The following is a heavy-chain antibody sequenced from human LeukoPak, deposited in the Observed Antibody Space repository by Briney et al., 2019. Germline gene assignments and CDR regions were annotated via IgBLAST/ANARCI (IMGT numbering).Heavy chain of an antibody. V-gene: IGHV3-7*01. J-gene: IGHJ4*02. Sequence: VNPGGSLTLSCAVSGFTSSNAWMSWVRQAPGKGLEWVANIKGSDKGHVDSVKGRFSVSRDDARNSLYLQMDSLRAEDTAVYYCARDVDWNYDLWGQGTVVRVSS. CDR3: ARDVDWNYDL. CDR1: GFTSSNAW. CDR2: IKGSDK. D-gene: IGHD1-7*01.